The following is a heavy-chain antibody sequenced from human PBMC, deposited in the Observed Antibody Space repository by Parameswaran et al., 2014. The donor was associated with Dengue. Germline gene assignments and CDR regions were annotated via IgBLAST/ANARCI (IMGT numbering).Heavy chain of an antibody. CDR2: IRSKAYGGTT. Sequence: VRQAPGKGLEWVGFIRSKAYGGTTEYAASVKGRFTISRDDSKSIAYLQMNSLKTEDTAVYYCTRDHLAQTDYGDYDNSYYFDYWGQGTLVTVSS. CDR3: TRDHLAQTDYGDYDNSYYFDY. D-gene: IGHD4-17*01. J-gene: IGHJ4*02. V-gene: IGHV3-49*02.